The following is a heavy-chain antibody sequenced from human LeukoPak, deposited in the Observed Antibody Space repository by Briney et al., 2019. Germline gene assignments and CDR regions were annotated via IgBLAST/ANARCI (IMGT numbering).Heavy chain of an antibody. CDR1: GFTFSTYG. J-gene: IGHJ1*01. V-gene: IGHV3-30*02. Sequence: GGSLRLSCAASGFTFSTYGMHWVRQAPGKGLEWVAFIRLDGVTTYHADSVKGRFAISRDNSKNTLYLQMNSLRTEDTAMYYCAKGYDTRHWGQGTLVIVSS. CDR2: IRLDGVTT. CDR3: AKGYDTRH. D-gene: IGHD3-9*01.